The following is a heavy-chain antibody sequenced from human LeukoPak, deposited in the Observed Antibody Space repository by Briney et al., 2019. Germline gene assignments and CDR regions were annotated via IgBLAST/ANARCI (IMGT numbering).Heavy chain of an antibody. J-gene: IGHJ4*02. CDR1: GFIFSNYA. CDR3: AVDWLLFN. D-gene: IGHD3-9*01. Sequence: AGGSLRLSCTASGFIFSNYAMTWVRQAPGKGLEWVSAISGSGGSTYYADSVKGRFTISRDNSKNTLYLQMNSLRAEDTAVYYCAVDWLLFNWGQGTLVTVSS. V-gene: IGHV3-23*01. CDR2: ISGSGGST.